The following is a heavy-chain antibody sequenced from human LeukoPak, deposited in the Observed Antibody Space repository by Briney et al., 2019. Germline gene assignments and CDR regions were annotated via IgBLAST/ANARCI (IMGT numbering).Heavy chain of an antibody. CDR3: AIEVYYHDTNSFVY. CDR1: GYTFTDYY. D-gene: IGHD3-22*01. J-gene: IGHJ4*02. Sequence: ASVKVSCKASGYTFTDYYMHWVRQAPGQGLEWMGWINPSSGGTNYVQKFQGRVTMTRDTSISTAYMDLSSLTSDDTAIYYCAIEVYYHDTNSFVYWGQGTLVTVSS. CDR2: INPSSGGT. V-gene: IGHV1-2*02.